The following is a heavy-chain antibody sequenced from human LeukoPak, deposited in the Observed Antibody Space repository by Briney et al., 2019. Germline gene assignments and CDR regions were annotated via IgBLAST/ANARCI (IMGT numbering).Heavy chain of an antibody. V-gene: IGHV3-33*01. CDR1: GFTFSSYG. J-gene: IGHJ4*02. CDR3: ARGVVVAARAYYFDY. Sequence: PGGSLSLSCAASGFTFSSYGMHWVRQAPGKGLEWVAVIWYDGSNKYYADSVKGRFTISRDNSENTLYLQMNSLRAEDTAVYYCARGVVVAARAYYFDYWGQGTLVTVSS. D-gene: IGHD2-15*01. CDR2: IWYDGSNK.